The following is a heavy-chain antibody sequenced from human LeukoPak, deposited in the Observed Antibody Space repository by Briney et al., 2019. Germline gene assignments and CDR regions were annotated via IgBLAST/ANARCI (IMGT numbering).Heavy chain of an antibody. CDR2: INHSGYT. J-gene: IGHJ4*02. Sequence: PSETLSLTCAASGVSFDDYYWSWVRQTPGKGLEWIGEINHSGYTNDSPSRKSRVTLSIDTSRKQFSLNLRSVTVADTGIYYCTRMTAGHDYWGQGTLVTVSS. V-gene: IGHV4-34*01. CDR1: GVSFDDYY. D-gene: IGHD2-21*02. CDR3: TRMTAGHDY.